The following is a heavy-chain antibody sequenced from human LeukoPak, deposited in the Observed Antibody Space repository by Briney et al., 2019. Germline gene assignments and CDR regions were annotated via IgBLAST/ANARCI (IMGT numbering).Heavy chain of an antibody. CDR3: AGELVAAARTVPY. Sequence: SETLSLTCAVSGDSISNYYWSWIRQPPGKGLEWIGYIYYSGSTNYNPSLKSRVTISVDTSKNQFSLRLSSVTAADTAVYYCAGELVAAARTVPYWGQGALVIVSS. J-gene: IGHJ4*02. CDR1: GDSISNYY. V-gene: IGHV4-59*01. D-gene: IGHD2-15*01. CDR2: IYYSGST.